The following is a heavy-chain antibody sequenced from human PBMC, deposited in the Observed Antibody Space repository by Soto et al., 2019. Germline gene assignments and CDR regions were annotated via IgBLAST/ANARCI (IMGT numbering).Heavy chain of an antibody. D-gene: IGHD4-17*01. CDR1: GFTFSSYA. J-gene: IGHJ5*01. CDR2: ITGSGGRT. Sequence: EVHLLESGGGLVQPGGSLRLSCAASGFTFSSYAMTWVRQAPGRGLEGVSGITGSGGRTYYADSVKGRFTISRDNSKSTLYLQMNSLRAEDTAVYYCAKDTRYGDYVRWFDSWGQGNLVTVSS. V-gene: IGHV3-23*01. CDR3: AKDTRYGDYVRWFDS.